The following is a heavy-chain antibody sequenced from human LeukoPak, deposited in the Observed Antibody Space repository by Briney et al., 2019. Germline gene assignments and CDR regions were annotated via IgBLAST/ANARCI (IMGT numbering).Heavy chain of an antibody. CDR1: GFTFSSYA. CDR3: ARHYYYDSSGYYSFDY. D-gene: IGHD3-22*01. CDR2: ISGSGSIT. Sequence: GGSLRLSCAASGFTFSSYAMSWVRQAPGKGLEWVSAISGSGSITYYADSVKGRFTISRDNSKNTLYLQMNSLRAEDTAVYYCARHYYYDSSGYYSFDYWGQGTLVTVSS. J-gene: IGHJ4*02. V-gene: IGHV3-23*01.